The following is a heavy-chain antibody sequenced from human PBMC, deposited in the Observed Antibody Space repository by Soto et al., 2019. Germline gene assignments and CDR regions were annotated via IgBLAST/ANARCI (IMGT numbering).Heavy chain of an antibody. D-gene: IGHD4-17*01. V-gene: IGHV1-69*01. J-gene: IGHJ3*02. CDR1: GGSFSTYG. Sequence: QVQLVQSGAEVKKPGSSVKVSCKASGGSFSTYGISWVRQAPGQGLEWMGGFIPVFTTAKYAQKFQGRVSITADESTDTAYMELSSFRSEDTAVNFCARDGVDMLRTTVRHGALDIWGQGTVVTVSS. CDR2: FIPVFTTA. CDR3: ARDGVDMLRTTVRHGALDI.